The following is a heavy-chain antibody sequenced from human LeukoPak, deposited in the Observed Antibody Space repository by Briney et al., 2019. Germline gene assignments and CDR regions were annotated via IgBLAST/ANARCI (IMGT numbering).Heavy chain of an antibody. CDR3: ARDVGPRYGSGGRCYPQGDYFYGLDV. J-gene: IGHJ6*02. Sequence: PSETLSLTCSVSGGSISSYYWSWIRQPPGKGLEWIGYIYYSGSTNYSPSLKSRVTISVDTSKNQFSLKLSSVTAADAAVYYCARDVGPRYGSGGRCYPQGDYFYGLDVWGQGTTVTVSS. CDR2: IYYSGST. D-gene: IGHD2-15*01. V-gene: IGHV4-59*01. CDR1: GGSISSYY.